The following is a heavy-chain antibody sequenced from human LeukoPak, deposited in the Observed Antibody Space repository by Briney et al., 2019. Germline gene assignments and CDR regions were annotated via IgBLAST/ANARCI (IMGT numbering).Heavy chain of an antibody. CDR2: ISGTGRTT. CDR1: GFTFSNYA. Sequence: GGSPRLSCAASGFTFSNYAMTWARQAPGKGLEWVSSISGTGRTTYYADSVKGRFTISRDNSRNTLYLQLSSLGAEDTAVYYCAKVWTFGGSWSDFWGQGTLVIVSS. D-gene: IGHD6-13*01. CDR3: AKVWTFGGSWSDF. J-gene: IGHJ4*02. V-gene: IGHV3-23*01.